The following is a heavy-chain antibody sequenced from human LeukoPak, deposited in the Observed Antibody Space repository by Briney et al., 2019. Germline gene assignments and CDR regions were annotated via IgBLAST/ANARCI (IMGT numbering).Heavy chain of an antibody. CDR1: GFTFSSNG. V-gene: IGHV3-30*02. Sequence: PGGSLRLSCATSGFTFSSNGVHWARQAPGKGLEWVAFMRSDGSHEEYAESVKGRFAISRDNFKNTVHLQMNSLRFEDTAVYYCAKAFGLRSYIIDHWGRGTLVTVSS. CDR3: AKAFGLRSYIIDH. J-gene: IGHJ4*02. CDR2: MRSDGSHE. D-gene: IGHD3-10*01.